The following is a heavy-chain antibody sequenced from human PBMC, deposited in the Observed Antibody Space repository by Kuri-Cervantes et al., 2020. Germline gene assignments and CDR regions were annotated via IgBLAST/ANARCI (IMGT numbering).Heavy chain of an antibody. V-gene: IGHV4-4*07. CDR1: GGSISSYY. D-gene: IGHD3-22*01. CDR2: IYSSGST. J-gene: IGHJ3*02. Sequence: SETLSLTCTVSGGSISSYYWSWIRQPAGKGLEWIGRIYSSGSTNYNPSLKSRVTISVDKSKSQFSLKLSSVTAADTAVYYCARQNYYDSSGGGAFDIWGQGTMVTVSS. CDR3: ARQNYYDSSGGGAFDI.